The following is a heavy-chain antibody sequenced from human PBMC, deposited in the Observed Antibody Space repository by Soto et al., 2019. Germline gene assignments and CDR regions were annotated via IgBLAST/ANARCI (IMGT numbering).Heavy chain of an antibody. D-gene: IGHD1-26*01. J-gene: IGHJ6*02. CDR2: IYPGDSDT. CDR1: GYSFTSYW. CDR3: ARHETLAGATFLMGYYGMDV. Sequence: GESLKISCKGSGYSFTSYWIGWVRQMPGKGLEWMGIIYPGDSDTRYSPSFQGQVTISADKSISTAYLQWSSLKASDTAMYYCARHETLAGATFLMGYYGMDVWGQGTTVTVSS. V-gene: IGHV5-51*01.